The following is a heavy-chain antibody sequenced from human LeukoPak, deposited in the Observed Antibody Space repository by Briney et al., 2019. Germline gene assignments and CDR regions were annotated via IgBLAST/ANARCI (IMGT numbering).Heavy chain of an antibody. V-gene: IGHV3-30-3*01. D-gene: IGHD3-10*01. CDR1: GFTFRTYA. CDR2: ISYDGSNK. CDR3: ARTTTPHYYGSGSYALGY. Sequence: PGRSLRLSCAASGFTFRTYAVHWVREGPDKGLEWVSVISYDGSNKDYADSVKGRFTISRDNSNNTLYLQMSSLSAEDTAVYYCARTTTPHYYGSGSYALGYWGQGTLVTVPS. J-gene: IGHJ4*02.